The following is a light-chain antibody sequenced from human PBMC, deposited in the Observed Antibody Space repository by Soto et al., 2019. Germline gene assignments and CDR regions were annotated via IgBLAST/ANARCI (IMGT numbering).Light chain of an antibody. CDR1: SSDVGAYNY. Sequence: QSALTQPASVSGSPGQSITISCTGTSSDVGAYNYVSWYRQYPGTAPQLLIYEVNNRPLGVSDRFSGSKSGNTASLTISGLQAEDEAAYYCCSYTPTTTWVFGGGTKVTVL. V-gene: IGLV2-14*01. CDR2: EVN. J-gene: IGLJ3*02. CDR3: CSYTPTTTWV.